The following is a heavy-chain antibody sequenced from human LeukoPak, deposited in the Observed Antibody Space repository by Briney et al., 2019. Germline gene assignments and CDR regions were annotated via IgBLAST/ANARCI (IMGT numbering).Heavy chain of an antibody. Sequence: PGGSLRLSCAASGFTFSSYWMSWVRRAPGKGLEWVANIKQDGSEKYYVDSVKGRFTISRDNAKNSLYLQMNSLRAEDTALYYCATGTSIAAAGTDWGQGTLVTVSS. CDR2: IKQDGSEK. CDR3: ATGTSIAAAGTD. CDR1: GFTFSSYW. V-gene: IGHV3-7*03. D-gene: IGHD6-13*01. J-gene: IGHJ4*02.